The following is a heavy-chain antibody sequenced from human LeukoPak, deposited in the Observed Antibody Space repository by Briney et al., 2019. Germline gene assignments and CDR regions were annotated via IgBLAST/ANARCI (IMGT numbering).Heavy chain of an antibody. CDR2: IRGSGGGT. Sequence: PGGSLRLSCAASGFIFSNYALMWLRQSPGKGLEWVSAIRGSGGGTFYADSVKGRFTISRDNSKNKLYLQMNGLRAEDTAVYYCARDPNGDYIGAFDMWGRGTLVTVSS. D-gene: IGHD4-17*01. CDR3: ARDPNGDYIGAFDM. J-gene: IGHJ3*02. CDR1: GFIFSNYA. V-gene: IGHV3-23*01.